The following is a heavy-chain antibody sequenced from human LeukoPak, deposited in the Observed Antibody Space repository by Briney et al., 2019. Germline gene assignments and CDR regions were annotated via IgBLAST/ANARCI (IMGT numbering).Heavy chain of an antibody. CDR2: INPNSGGT. CDR3: ARDQAAGTEDDY. CDR1: GGTFSSYA. J-gene: IGHJ4*02. D-gene: IGHD6-13*01. V-gene: IGHV1-2*02. Sequence: ASVKVSSKASGGTFSSYAISWVRQAPGQGLEWMGWINPNSGGTNYAQKFQGRVTMTRDTSISTAYMELSRLRSDDTAVYYCARDQAAGTEDDYWGQGTLVTVSS.